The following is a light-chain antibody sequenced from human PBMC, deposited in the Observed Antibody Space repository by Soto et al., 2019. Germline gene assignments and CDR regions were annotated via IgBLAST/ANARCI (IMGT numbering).Light chain of an antibody. CDR1: QSVSSY. J-gene: IGKJ1*01. Sequence: ETVMTQSPSTLSVSRGERATLSCRASQSVSSYLAWYQQKPGQAPRLLIYDASTRATGIPARFSGSGSGTDFTLTITSLEPEDFAAYYCQQRSNWPPTFGQGTKVDIK. V-gene: IGKV3-11*01. CDR3: QQRSNWPPT. CDR2: DAS.